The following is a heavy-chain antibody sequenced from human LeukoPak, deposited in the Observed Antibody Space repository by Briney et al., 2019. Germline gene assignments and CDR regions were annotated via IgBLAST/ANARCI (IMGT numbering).Heavy chain of an antibody. CDR1: GFTFSRYW. D-gene: IGHD6-19*01. Sequence: GGSLRLSCAASGFTFSRYWMNWVRQAPGKGLEWVANINEDGSEKYYVDSVKGRFTISRDNAKNSLYLQMNSLRAEDTAVYYCASRWLEYFDYWGQGTLVTVSS. CDR3: ASRWLEYFDY. CDR2: INEDGSEK. V-gene: IGHV3-7*01. J-gene: IGHJ4*02.